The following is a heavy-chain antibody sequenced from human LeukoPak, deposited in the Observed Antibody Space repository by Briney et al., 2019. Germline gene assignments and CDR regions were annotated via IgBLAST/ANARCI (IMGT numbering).Heavy chain of an antibody. CDR2: ISGSGRTI. CDR1: GFTFSGYS. Sequence: GGSLRLSCAASGFTFSGYSMNWVRQAPGKTLEWVSYISGSGRTIYYADSVKGRFTISRDNAKNSLSLQMNSLVVEDTALYYCARGIEKNNHGSGSPYDFWGQGTLVTVSS. J-gene: IGHJ4*02. CDR3: ARGIEKNNHGSGSPYDF. V-gene: IGHV3-48*04. D-gene: IGHD3-10*01.